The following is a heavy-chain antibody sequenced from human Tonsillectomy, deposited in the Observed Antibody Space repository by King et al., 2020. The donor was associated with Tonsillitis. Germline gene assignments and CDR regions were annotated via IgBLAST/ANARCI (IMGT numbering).Heavy chain of an antibody. CDR3: AKELGPQGRYFDWPPGY. J-gene: IGHJ4*02. D-gene: IGHD3-9*01. V-gene: IGHV3-30*18. Sequence: VQLVESGGGVVQPGRSLRLSCAASGFTFRSYGMHWVRQAPGKGLEWVALISYDGSNKYYADSVKGRITISRDNSKNTLYLQMNSLRPEDTAVYYCAKELGPQGRYFDWPPGYWGLGTLVTVSS. CDR2: ISYDGSNK. CDR1: GFTFRSYG.